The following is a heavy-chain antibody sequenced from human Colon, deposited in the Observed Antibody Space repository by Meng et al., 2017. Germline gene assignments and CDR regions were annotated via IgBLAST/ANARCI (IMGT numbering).Heavy chain of an antibody. CDR3: ARALRDAYNYFDY. CDR2: IAAYNYDR. D-gene: IGHD5-24*01. J-gene: IGHJ4*02. CDR1: GYIFTSYG. V-gene: IGHV1-18*01. Sequence: QVHMVQSAAEVKKPGASVKVSCKTSGYIFTSYGISWVRQAPGQGLEWMGWIAAYNYDRNYAQNLQGRVTLTADPSTSTAYMELRNLRSDDTAVYYCARALRDAYNYFDYWGQGTLVTVSS.